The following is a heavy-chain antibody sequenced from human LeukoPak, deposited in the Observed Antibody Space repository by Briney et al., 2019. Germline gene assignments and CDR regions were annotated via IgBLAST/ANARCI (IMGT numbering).Heavy chain of an antibody. CDR1: GFTFSSYS. CDR3: ARGYCSGGSCYPRDY. D-gene: IGHD2-15*01. Sequence: GGSLRPSCAASGFTFSSYSMNWVRQAPGKGLEWVSSISSTSSYIYYADSLKGRFTISRDNAKNSLYLQMNSLRAEDTAVYYCARGYCSGGSCYPRDYWGQGTLVTVSP. V-gene: IGHV3-21*01. CDR2: ISSTSSYI. J-gene: IGHJ4*02.